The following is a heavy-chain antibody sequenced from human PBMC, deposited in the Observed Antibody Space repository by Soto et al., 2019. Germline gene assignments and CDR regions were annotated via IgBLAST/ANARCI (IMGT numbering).Heavy chain of an antibody. Sequence: SWTLALTCSVSGGSISSYYWTWVRQPPGNGLEWIGYISFSGSTSHSSYNPSLKSRVTISVDASKNQFSLKLPSVTAADTAVYDCAVDPYGGPIDYWGQGTLVTVSS. CDR1: GGSISSYY. CDR2: ISFSGST. D-gene: IGHD4-17*01. CDR3: AVDPYGGPIDY. J-gene: IGHJ4*02. V-gene: IGHV4-59*12.